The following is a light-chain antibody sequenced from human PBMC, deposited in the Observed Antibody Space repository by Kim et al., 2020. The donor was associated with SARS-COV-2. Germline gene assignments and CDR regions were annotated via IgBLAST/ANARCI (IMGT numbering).Light chain of an antibody. CDR1: QSVSSN. Sequence: SPGEGATLSSRASQSVSSNLAWYQQKPGQAPRLLIYGASTRATGIPARFSGSGSGTEFTLTISSLQSEDFAVYYCQQYNNWPPWTFGQGTKVDIK. CDR3: QQYNNWPPWT. CDR2: GAS. V-gene: IGKV3-15*01. J-gene: IGKJ1*01.